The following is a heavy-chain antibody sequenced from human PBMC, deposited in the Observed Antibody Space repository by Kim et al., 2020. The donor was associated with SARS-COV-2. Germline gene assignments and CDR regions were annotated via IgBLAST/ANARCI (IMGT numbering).Heavy chain of an antibody. CDR1: GFTFGDYA. CDR3: TREYRGYSYGWVYAY. J-gene: IGHJ4*02. Sequence: GGSLRLSCTASGFTFGDYAMSWVRQAPGKGLEWVGFIRSKAYGGTTEYAASVKGRFTISRDDSKSIAYLQMNSLKTEDTAVYYCTREYRGYSYGWVYAYWGQGTLVTVSS. CDR2: IRSKAYGGTT. D-gene: IGHD5-18*01. V-gene: IGHV3-49*04.